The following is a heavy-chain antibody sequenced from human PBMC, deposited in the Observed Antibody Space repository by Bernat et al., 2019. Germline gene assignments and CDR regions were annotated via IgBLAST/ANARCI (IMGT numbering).Heavy chain of an antibody. CDR1: GFTFSSNW. J-gene: IGHJ3*02. V-gene: IGHV3-74*01. CDR3: TNLCTSGARSYLDTFDI. CDR2: INSDGTST. Sequence: EVQLVESGGGLVQPGGSLRLPCAASGFTFSSNWMHWVRQAPGTGPVWVSRINSDGTSTSYADSVKGRFTITRDNTKNVLYLQMNSLRAEDTAVYYCTNLCTSGARSYLDTFDIWGQGTMVTV. D-gene: IGHD2-2*01.